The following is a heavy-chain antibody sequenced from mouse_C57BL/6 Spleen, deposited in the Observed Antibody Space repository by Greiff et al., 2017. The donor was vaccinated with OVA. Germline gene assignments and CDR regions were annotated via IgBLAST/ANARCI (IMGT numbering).Heavy chain of an antibody. D-gene: IGHD1-1*01. CDR2: IWWDDDK. CDR3: ARMPTVVTWYFDV. Sequence: ESGPGILQPSQTLSLTCSFSGFSLSTVGMGVGWIRQPSGKGLEWLAHIWWDDDKYYNTAMKSRLTISKDTSKNQVVLKIANVDTADTATYYCARMPTVVTWYFDVWGTGTTVTVSS. V-gene: IGHV8-8*01. J-gene: IGHJ1*03. CDR1: GFSLSTVGMG.